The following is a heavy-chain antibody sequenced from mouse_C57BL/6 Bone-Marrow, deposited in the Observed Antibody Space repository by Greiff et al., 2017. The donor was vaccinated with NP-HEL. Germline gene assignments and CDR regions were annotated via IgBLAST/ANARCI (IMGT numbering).Heavy chain of an antibody. D-gene: IGHD4-1*01. CDR1: GYTFTDYY. V-gene: IGHV1-26*01. J-gene: IGHJ3*01. CDR3: ASRLGSAWFAY. CDR2: INPNNGGT. Sequence: EVQLQQSGPELVKPGASVKISCKASGYTFTDYYMNWVKQSHGKSLEWIGDINPNNGGTSHNQKFKGKATLTVDKSSSTAYMELRSLTSEDSAVYYCASRLGSAWFAYWGQGTLVTVSA.